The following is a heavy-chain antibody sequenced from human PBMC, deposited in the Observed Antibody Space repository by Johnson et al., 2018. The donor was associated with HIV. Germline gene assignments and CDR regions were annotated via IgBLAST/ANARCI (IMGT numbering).Heavy chain of an antibody. CDR3: ARDRHCGGDCYTDDAFDI. Sequence: VQLVESGGGVVRPGGSLRVSCAASGFTFDEYGMSWVRQVPGKWLEWVSDINWNGGNTGYADSVKGRFTISRDNAKNSLYLQMNSLRAEDTAVYYCARDRHCGGDCYTDDAFDIWGQGTMVTVSS. J-gene: IGHJ3*02. D-gene: IGHD2-21*02. CDR2: INWNGGNT. V-gene: IGHV3-20*04. CDR1: GFTFDEYG.